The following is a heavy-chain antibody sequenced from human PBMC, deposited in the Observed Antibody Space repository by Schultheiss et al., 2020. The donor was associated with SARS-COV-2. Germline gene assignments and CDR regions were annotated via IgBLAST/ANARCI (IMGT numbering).Heavy chain of an antibody. V-gene: IGHV3-33*06. CDR1: GFTFSSYA. CDR3: AKDQPSYGYFFDY. Sequence: GGSLRLSCAASGFTFSSYAMHWVRQAPGKGLEWVAVIWYDGSNKYYADSVKGRFTISRDNSKNTLYLQMNSLRAEDTAVYYCAKDQPSYGYFFDYWGQGTLVTVSS. J-gene: IGHJ4*02. D-gene: IGHD5-18*01. CDR2: IWYDGSNK.